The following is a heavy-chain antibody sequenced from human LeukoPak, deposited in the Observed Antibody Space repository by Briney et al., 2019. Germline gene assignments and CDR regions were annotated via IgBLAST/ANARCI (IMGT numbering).Heavy chain of an antibody. CDR1: GFTFDDYA. CDR3: AKELREYYYYGMDV. CDR2: ISWNSGSI. Sequence: GGSLRLSCAASGFTFDDYAMHWVRQAPGKGLEWVSGISWNSGSIGYADSVKGRFTISRDNAKNSLYLQMNSLRAEDTALYYCAKELREYYYYGMDVWGQGTTVTVSS. J-gene: IGHJ6*02. V-gene: IGHV3-9*01.